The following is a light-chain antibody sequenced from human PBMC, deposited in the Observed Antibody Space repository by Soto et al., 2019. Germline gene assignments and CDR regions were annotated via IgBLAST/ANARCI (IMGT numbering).Light chain of an antibody. CDR2: DAS. V-gene: IGKV3-15*01. CDR3: QKYNNWPFT. CDR1: QSIRSH. Sequence: EIVMTQSPATLSVSPGERATLSCRASQSIRSHLAWYQQKPGQAPRLLIYDASTRATGIPARFSGSGSGTEFTLTINSLQSEDFAVYYCQKYNNWPFTFGQGTRLEIK. J-gene: IGKJ5*01.